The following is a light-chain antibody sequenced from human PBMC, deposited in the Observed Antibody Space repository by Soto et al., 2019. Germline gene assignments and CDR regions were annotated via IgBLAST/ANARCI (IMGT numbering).Light chain of an antibody. CDR2: SNN. CDR1: SSNIGSNT. V-gene: IGLV1-44*01. Sequence: QSVLTQPPSASGTPGQRVTISCSGSSSNIGSNTVNWYQQLPGTAPKLLIYSNNQRPSGVPDRFSGSKSGTSASLAISGLQSDDEADYYCAAWEDSLNVFFGGGPSSPS. CDR3: AAWEDSLNVF. J-gene: IGLJ2*01.